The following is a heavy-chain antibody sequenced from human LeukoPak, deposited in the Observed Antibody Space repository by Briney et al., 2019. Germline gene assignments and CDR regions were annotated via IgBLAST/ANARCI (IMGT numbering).Heavy chain of an antibody. J-gene: IGHJ6*02. CDR2: IYYSGST. CDR3: ARASRPTSSSSHYYGMDV. V-gene: IGHV4-59*01. Sequence: PSETVSLTCTVSGGSISSYYWSWIRQPPGKGLEWIGYIYYSGSTNYNPSLRSRVTISVDTSKNQFSLKLSSVTAADTAVYYCARASRPTSSSSHYYGMDVWGQGTTVTVSS. CDR1: GGSISSYY. D-gene: IGHD6-6*01.